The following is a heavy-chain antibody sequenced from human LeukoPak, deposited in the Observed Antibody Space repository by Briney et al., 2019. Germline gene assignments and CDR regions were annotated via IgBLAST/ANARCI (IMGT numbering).Heavy chain of an antibody. CDR2: IYYSGST. V-gene: IGHV4-59*01. CDR1: GGSISSYY. Sequence: SETLSLTCTVSGGSISSYYWSWIRQPPGKGLEWIGYIYYSGSTNYNPSLKSRVTISVDTSKNQFSLKLSSVTAADTAVYYCAGNTYYDFWSGYPPGSDIWDQGTMVTVSS. D-gene: IGHD3-3*01. CDR3: AGNTYYDFWSGYPPGSDI. J-gene: IGHJ3*02.